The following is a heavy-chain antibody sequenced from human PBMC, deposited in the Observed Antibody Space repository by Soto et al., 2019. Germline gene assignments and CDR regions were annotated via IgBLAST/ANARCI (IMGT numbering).Heavy chain of an antibody. Sequence: GGSLRLSCAASGFTFSDYYMSWIRQAPGKGLEWVSYISSSSSYTNYADSVKGRFTISRDNAKNSLYLQMNSLRAEDTAVYYCRATGRFLEWLPSPRNWFDPWGQGTLVTVSS. V-gene: IGHV3-11*06. J-gene: IGHJ5*02. CDR1: GFTFSDYY. CDR2: ISSSSSYT. D-gene: IGHD3-3*01. CDR3: RATGRFLEWLPSPRNWFDP.